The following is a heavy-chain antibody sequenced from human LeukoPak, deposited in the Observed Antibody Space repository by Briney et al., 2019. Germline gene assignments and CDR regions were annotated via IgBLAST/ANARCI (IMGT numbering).Heavy chain of an antibody. Sequence: SEALSLTCTVSGGSINGYYWGWIRQPPGKGLEWIGSMYYTGSTDYNPSLKSRVTISVDASKNHFSLRLRSVTAADTAVYYCARSRHAAGTRNWRFDPWGQGTLVTVSS. CDR1: GGSINGYY. J-gene: IGHJ5*02. V-gene: IGHV4-59*12. CDR2: MYYTGST. D-gene: IGHD1-7*01. CDR3: ARSRHAAGTRNWRFDP.